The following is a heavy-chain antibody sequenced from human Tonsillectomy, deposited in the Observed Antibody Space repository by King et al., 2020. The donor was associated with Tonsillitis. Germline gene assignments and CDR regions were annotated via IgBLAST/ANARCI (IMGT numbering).Heavy chain of an antibody. CDR2: IYHTGKT. D-gene: IGHD6-13*01. CDR3: ARSRYSIAGAGRYFDY. J-gene: IGHJ4*02. Sequence: HVQLQESGPGLVKPSETLSLTCAVSDYSISSGANWGWIRQPPGKGLEWIASIYHTGKTYYNPSLQSRVTISVDTSKNDFSLKVISVTAADTAVYYCARSRYSIAGAGRYFDYWGRGTVVSVSS. V-gene: IGHV4-38-2*01. CDR1: DYSISSGAN.